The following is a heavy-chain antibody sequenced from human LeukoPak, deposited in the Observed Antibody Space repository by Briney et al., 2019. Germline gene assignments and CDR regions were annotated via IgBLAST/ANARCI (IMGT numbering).Heavy chain of an antibody. Sequence: GGSLRLSCAASGFTLNDYNMHWVRQVPGKGLEWISYSSNIPTTTFYADSVKGRFTISRDNSKNTLYLQMNSLRAEDTAVYYCAKVGHYGSGSYPREVYFDYWGQGTLVTVSS. CDR3: AKVGHYGSGSYPREVYFDY. V-gene: IGHV3-48*01. J-gene: IGHJ4*02. CDR2: SSNIPTTT. CDR1: GFTLNDYN. D-gene: IGHD3-10*01.